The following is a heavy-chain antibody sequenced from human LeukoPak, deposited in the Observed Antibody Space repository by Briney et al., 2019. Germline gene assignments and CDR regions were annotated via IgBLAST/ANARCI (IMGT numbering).Heavy chain of an antibody. CDR2: INPNSGGT. CDR3: ARGRSSSLPYYYYMDV. J-gene: IGHJ6*03. CDR1: GYTFTGYY. Sequence: GASVKVSCKASGYTFTGYYMHWVRQAPGQGLEWMGWINPNSGGTNYAQKFQGWVTMTRDTSISTAYMELSRLRSDDTAVYYCARGRSSSLPYYYYMDVWAKGPRSPSP. V-gene: IGHV1-2*04. D-gene: IGHD6-6*01.